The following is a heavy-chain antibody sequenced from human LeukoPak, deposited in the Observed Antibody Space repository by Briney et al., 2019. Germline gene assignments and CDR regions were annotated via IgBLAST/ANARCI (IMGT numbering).Heavy chain of an antibody. V-gene: IGHV4-59*01. J-gene: IGHJ4*02. Sequence: PSETLSLTCTVSGGSISSSYWSWIRQPPGKGLEWIGNIYYSGSTNYNPSLKSRVTISVDTSKNQFSLKLSSVIAADTAVYYCAREDYYGSGRHFDYWGQGTLVTVSS. D-gene: IGHD3-10*01. CDR1: GGSISSSY. CDR3: AREDYYGSGRHFDY. CDR2: IYYSGST.